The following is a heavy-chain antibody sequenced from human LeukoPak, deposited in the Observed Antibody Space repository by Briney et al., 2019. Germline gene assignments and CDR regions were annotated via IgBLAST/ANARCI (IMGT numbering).Heavy chain of an antibody. CDR1: GGSISSYY. CDR3: ARGSDSSGYSY. Sequence: PSETLSLTCTVSGGSISSYYWSWIRQPPGQGLEWIGYIYTSGSTNYNPSLKSRVTISVDTSKNQFSLKLSSVTAADTAVYYCARGSDSSGYSYWGQGTLVTVSS. CDR2: IYTSGST. D-gene: IGHD3-22*01. J-gene: IGHJ4*02. V-gene: IGHV4-4*09.